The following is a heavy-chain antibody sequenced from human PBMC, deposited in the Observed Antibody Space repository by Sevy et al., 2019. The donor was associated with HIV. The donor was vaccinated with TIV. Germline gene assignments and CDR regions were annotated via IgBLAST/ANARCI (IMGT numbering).Heavy chain of an antibody. CDR3: ATWNGRDY. V-gene: IGHV3-23*01. D-gene: IGHD3-3*01. CDR2: ISPTYNT. J-gene: IGHJ4*02. Sequence: GGSLRLSCAASGFTFSNYAMTWVRQAPGKGLEWVSTISPTYNTHYTDSVEGRFSISRDNSKNTLFLQMNSLRSEDTAIYYCATWNGRDYWGQGTLVTVSS. CDR1: GFTFSNYA.